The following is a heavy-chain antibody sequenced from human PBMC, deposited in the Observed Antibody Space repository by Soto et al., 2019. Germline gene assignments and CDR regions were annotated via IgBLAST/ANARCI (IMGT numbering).Heavy chain of an antibody. V-gene: IGHV4-31*03. CDR3: ARDFTDSSGPTLGMGV. Sequence: QVQLQESGPGLVKPSQTLSLTCTVSGGSISSGGYYWSWISQHPGKGLEWIGYIYYSGSTYYNPSLKSRVTISVDTSKSQFSLKLSSVTAADTAVYYCARDFTDSSGPTLGMGVWGQGTTVTVSS. CDR2: IYYSGST. CDR1: GGSISSGGYY. D-gene: IGHD6-19*01. J-gene: IGHJ6*02.